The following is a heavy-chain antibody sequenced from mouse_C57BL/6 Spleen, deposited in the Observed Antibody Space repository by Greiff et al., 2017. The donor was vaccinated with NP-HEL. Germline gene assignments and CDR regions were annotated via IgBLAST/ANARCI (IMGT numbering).Heavy chain of an antibody. D-gene: IGHD4-1*01. Sequence: EVMLVESGGGLVKPGGSLKLSCAASGFTFSDYGMHWVRQAPEKGLEWVAYISSGSSTIYYADTVKGRFTISRANAKNTLFLQMTSLRSEDTAMYYCARLGAYWGQGTLVTVSA. CDR2: ISSGSSTI. CDR3: ARLGAY. CDR1: GFTFSDYG. V-gene: IGHV5-17*01. J-gene: IGHJ3*01.